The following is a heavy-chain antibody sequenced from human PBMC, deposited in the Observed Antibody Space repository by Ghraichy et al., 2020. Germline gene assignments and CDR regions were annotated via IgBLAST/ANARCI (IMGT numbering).Heavy chain of an antibody. CDR3: ARGGTLVRGRGIDY. V-gene: IGHV3-11*05. J-gene: IGHJ4*02. CDR2: ISTSSSYT. Sequence: GGSLRLSCAASGFTFSDYYMSWIRQAPGKGLEWVSYISTSSSYTKYADPVKGRFTISRDNAKNSLYLQMNSLRAEDTAVYYCARGGTLVRGRGIDYWGQGTLVTVSS. D-gene: IGHD3-10*01. CDR1: GFTFSDYY.